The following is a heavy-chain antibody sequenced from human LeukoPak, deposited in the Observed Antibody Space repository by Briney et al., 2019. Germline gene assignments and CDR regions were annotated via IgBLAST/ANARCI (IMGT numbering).Heavy chain of an antibody. CDR3: ARARGVAPTGGYYMDV. CDR1: GFTFSSYG. V-gene: IGHV3-23*01. J-gene: IGHJ6*03. Sequence: GGSLRLSCAASGFTFSSYGMSWVRQAPGKGLEWVSAISGSGGSTYYADSVKGRFTISRDNAKNSLYLQMNSLRAEDTAVYYCARARGVAPTGGYYMDVWGKGTTVTVSS. D-gene: IGHD2-21*01. CDR2: ISGSGGST.